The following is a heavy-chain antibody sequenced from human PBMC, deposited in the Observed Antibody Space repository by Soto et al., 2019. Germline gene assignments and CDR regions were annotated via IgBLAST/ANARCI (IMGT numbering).Heavy chain of an antibody. J-gene: IGHJ4*02. V-gene: IGHV3-23*01. Sequence: EVDLLESGGGLVQPGGSLRLSCAASGFTFSSFSMTWVRQAPGKGLVWVSAMSGSGGTTYYADSVKDRFTISRNNSDSTLFLQMHALRAEDTAVYYCAKYGKDSSAWKADYWGQGTLVTVSS. D-gene: IGHD6-19*01. CDR2: MSGSGGTT. CDR3: AKYGKDSSAWKADY. CDR1: GFTFSSFS.